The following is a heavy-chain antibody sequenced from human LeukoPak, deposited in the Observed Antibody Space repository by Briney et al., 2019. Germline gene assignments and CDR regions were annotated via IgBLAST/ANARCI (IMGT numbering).Heavy chain of an antibody. D-gene: IGHD3-22*01. CDR2: INNDGRST. CDR1: GFTFTPSW. CDR3: ARDTYYYDSSGYLYYFDY. J-gene: IGHJ4*02. Sequence: GRSPRLSCAASGFTFTPSWMHSVRQAPGKGLVWAARINNDGRSTNYADSVKGRFTISRDNAKNSLYLQMNSLRAEDTAVYYCARDTYYYDSSGYLYYFDYWGQGTLVTVS. V-gene: IGHV3-74*01.